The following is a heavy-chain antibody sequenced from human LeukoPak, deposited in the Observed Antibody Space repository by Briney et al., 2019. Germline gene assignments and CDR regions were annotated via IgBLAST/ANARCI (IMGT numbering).Heavy chain of an antibody. V-gene: IGHV5-51*01. CDR1: GYSFTSYW. CDR3: ARSPDMVRGVFDY. CDR2: IYPGDSDT. D-gene: IGHD3-10*01. J-gene: IGHJ4*02. Sequence: GESLKISCKGSGYSFTSYWIGWVRPMPGKGLEWMGIIYPGDSDTRYSPSFQGQVTISADKSISTAYLQWSSLKASDTAMYYCARSPDMVRGVFDYWGQGTLVTVSS.